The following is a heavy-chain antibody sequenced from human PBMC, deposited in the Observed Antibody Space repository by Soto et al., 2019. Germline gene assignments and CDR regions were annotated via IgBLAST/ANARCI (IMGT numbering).Heavy chain of an antibody. CDR3: ARHPSRRYYDSSGYYYPLVYGMDV. Sequence: LSLTCTVSGGSISSYYWSWIRQPPGKGLEWIGYIYYSGSTNYSPSLKSRVTISVDTSKNQFSLKLSSVTAADTAVYYCARHPSRRYYDSSGYYYPLVYGMDVWGQGTTVTVSS. CDR1: GGSISSYY. CDR2: IYYSGST. D-gene: IGHD3-22*01. J-gene: IGHJ6*02. V-gene: IGHV4-59*08.